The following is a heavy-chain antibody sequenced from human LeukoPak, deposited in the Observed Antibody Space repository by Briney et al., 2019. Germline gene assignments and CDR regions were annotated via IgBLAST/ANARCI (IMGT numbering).Heavy chain of an antibody. CDR2: IKHDGTET. V-gene: IGHV3-7*04. D-gene: IGHD5-24*01. Sequence: GGSLRLSCAASEFIFRDYWMIWVRQAPGKGLEWVANIKHDGTETNYVDSVKGRFTISRDNAKKSLYLQMNSLRAEDSAVYYCATDRDGYRKNWYRFHYWGQGTRVAVSS. CDR1: EFIFRDYW. CDR3: ATDRDGYRKNWYRFHY. J-gene: IGHJ4*02.